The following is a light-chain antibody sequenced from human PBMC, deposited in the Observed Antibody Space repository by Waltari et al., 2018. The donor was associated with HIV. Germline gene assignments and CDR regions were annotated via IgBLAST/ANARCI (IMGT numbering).Light chain of an antibody. J-gene: IGKJ1*01. V-gene: IGKV1-39*01. CDR2: AAS. Sequence: DIQMTQSPSSLSASVGDRVTITCRASQSISSYLNWYQQKPGKAPKLLIYAASSLQSGVPSRFSGSGSGTDFTLTISSLPPEDFATYYCQQTYSSPWTFGQGTKVEIK. CDR3: QQTYSSPWT. CDR1: QSISSY.